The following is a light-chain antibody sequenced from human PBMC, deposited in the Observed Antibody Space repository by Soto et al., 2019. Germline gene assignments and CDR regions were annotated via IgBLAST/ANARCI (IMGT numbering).Light chain of an antibody. CDR2: VNS. CDR3: QSYDSSLGAYV. Sequence: VLTQPPSVSGAPGQRVTISCTGSSSNIGAGYDVHWYQQLPGTAPKLLIYVNSNRPSGVPDRFSGSQSGTSASLAITGLQAEDEADYYCQSYDSSLGAYVFGTGTKVTVL. CDR1: SSNIGAGYD. J-gene: IGLJ1*01. V-gene: IGLV1-40*01.